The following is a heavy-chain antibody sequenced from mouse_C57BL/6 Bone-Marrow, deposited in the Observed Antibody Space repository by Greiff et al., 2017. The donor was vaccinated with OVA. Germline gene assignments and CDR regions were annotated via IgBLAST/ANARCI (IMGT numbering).Heavy chain of an antibody. CDR3: ARSIYYYGSKFAY. V-gene: IGHV1-64*01. CDR1: GYTFTSYW. D-gene: IGHD1-1*01. CDR2: IHPNSGST. Sequence: QVQLQQPGAELVKPGASVKLSCKASGYTFTSYWMHWVKQRPGQGLEWIGMIHPNSGSTNYNEKFKSKATLTVDKSSSTAYMQLSSLTSEDSAVYYGARSIYYYGSKFAYWGQGTLVTVSA. J-gene: IGHJ3*01.